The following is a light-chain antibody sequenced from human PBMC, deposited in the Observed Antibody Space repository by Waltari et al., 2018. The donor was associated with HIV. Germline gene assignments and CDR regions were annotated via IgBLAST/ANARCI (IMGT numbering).Light chain of an antibody. CDR1: SSNFGTTT. Sequence: QSVLTQPPSASGTPGPRVTLSRSGNSSNFGTTTVIWYQHLPGAAPKLLLYGHLQRPSGVPDRFSGSKSATSASLVISDLHSDDEGTYYCEAWDDSVTGPVFGGGTKLTVL. J-gene: IGLJ3*02. CDR3: EAWDDSVTGPV. V-gene: IGLV1-44*01. CDR2: GHL.